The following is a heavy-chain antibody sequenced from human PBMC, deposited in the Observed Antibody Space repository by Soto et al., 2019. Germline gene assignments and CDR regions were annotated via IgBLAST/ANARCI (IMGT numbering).Heavy chain of an antibody. CDR3: ARWPDGYYYYGMDV. Sequence: QVQLVQSGAEVKKPGASMKVSCKASGYTFTRYDINWVRQATGQGLEWMGWMNPNSGNTGYAQKCQGRVTMTRNTSISTAYMELSSLRSEDTAVYYCARWPDGYYYYGMDVWGQGTTVTVSS. V-gene: IGHV1-8*01. J-gene: IGHJ6*02. CDR2: MNPNSGNT. CDR1: GYTFTRYD.